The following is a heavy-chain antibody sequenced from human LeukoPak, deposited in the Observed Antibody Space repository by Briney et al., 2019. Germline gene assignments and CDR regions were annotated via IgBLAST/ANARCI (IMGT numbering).Heavy chain of an antibody. CDR3: AREGYSYGTPIFDY. CDR2: ISSSSSFI. Sequence: PGGSLRLSCAASGFTFSSYSMNWVRQAPGKGLEWVSSISSSSSFIYYADSVKGRFTISRDNAKNSLYLQMNSLRAEDTAVYYCAREGYSYGTPIFDYWGQGTLVTVSS. V-gene: IGHV3-21*01. J-gene: IGHJ4*02. CDR1: GFTFSSYS. D-gene: IGHD5-18*01.